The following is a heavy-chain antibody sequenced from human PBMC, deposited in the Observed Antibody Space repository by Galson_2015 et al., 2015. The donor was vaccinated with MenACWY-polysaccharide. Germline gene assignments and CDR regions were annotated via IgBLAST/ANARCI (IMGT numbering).Heavy chain of an antibody. CDR3: ARGGLPGAMDF. CDR1: GFSFNNHW. D-gene: IGHD2-2*01. V-gene: IGHV3-7*01. Sequence: SLRLSCAASGFSFNNHWMYWVRQAPGKGLEWVANMNQDGSTKYSIDSVKGRFTISRDNAKNSLSLQMNSLRGDDTAVYYCARGGLPGAMDFWGQGTLVTVSS. J-gene: IGHJ4*02. CDR2: MNQDGSTK.